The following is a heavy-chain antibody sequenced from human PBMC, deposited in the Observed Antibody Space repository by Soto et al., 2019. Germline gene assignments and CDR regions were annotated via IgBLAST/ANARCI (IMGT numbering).Heavy chain of an antibody. J-gene: IGHJ4*02. CDR1: GYTFTSYG. D-gene: IGHD3-22*01. Sequence: ASVKVSCKASGYTFTSYGISWVRQAPGQGLEWMGWISAYNGNTNYAQKLQGRVTMTTDTSTSTAYMELRSLRSDDTAVYYCARATIFFYYYDSSGYEFYFWGRGSLVTVSA. V-gene: IGHV1-18*01. CDR2: ISAYNGNT. CDR3: ARATIFFYYYDSSGYEFYF.